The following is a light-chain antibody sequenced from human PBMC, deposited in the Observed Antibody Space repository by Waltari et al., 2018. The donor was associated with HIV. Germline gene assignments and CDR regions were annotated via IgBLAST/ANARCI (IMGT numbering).Light chain of an antibody. V-gene: IGLV1-47*01. CDR2: RNN. Sequence: QSALTQPPSVFGTPGQRVTLSCSGSSSNIGSSYVYWYRQLPGTAPQVVISRNNQRPSDVPDRFSGSKSGTSASLAISGLRSDDEADYYCAAWDDRLSGPIFGGGTKLTVL. CDR1: SSNIGSSY. CDR3: AAWDDRLSGPI. J-gene: IGLJ2*01.